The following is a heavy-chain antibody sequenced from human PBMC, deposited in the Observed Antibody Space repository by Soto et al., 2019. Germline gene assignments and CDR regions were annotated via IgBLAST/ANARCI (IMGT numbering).Heavy chain of an antibody. CDR2: IIPIFGTA. J-gene: IGHJ6*02. Sequence: QVQLVQSGAEVKKPGSSVKVSCKASGGTFSSYAISWVRQAPGQGLEWMGGIIPIFGTANYAQKFQGRVTITADESTSTAYMELSSLRSEDTAVYYCARASFPARSGYYYYYGMDVWGQGTTVTVSS. D-gene: IGHD3-10*01. V-gene: IGHV1-69*01. CDR3: ARASFPARSGYYYYYGMDV. CDR1: GGTFSSYA.